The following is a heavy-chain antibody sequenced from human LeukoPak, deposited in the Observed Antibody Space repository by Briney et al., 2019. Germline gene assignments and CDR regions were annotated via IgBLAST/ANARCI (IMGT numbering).Heavy chain of an antibody. CDR1: GFTFSSYG. D-gene: IGHD5-18*01. V-gene: IGHV3-30*18. CDR2: ISYDGSNK. Sequence: GRSLRLSCAASGFTFSSYGVHWVRQAPGKGLEWVAVISYDGSNKYYADSVKGRFTISRDNSKNTLYLQMNSLRAEDTAVYYCAKDTAMVYWGQGTLVTVSS. CDR3: AKDTAMVY. J-gene: IGHJ4*02.